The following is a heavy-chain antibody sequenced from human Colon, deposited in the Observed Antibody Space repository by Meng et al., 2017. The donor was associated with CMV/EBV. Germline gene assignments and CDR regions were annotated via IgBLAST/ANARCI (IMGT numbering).Heavy chain of an antibody. J-gene: IGHJ4*02. CDR1: GYSFTGYY. CDR3: ARDSNERLRFFDWLLPDY. V-gene: IGHV1-2*02. CDR2: SNPDNGDT. D-gene: IGHD3-9*01. Sequence: ASVKVSCKTSGYSFTGYYMHWVRQAPGQGLEWLGWSNPDNGDTDYSQKLQGRVTLTRDKSISTAYMEVNRLTSDDTAVYYCARDSNERLRFFDWLLPDYWGQGTLVTVSS.